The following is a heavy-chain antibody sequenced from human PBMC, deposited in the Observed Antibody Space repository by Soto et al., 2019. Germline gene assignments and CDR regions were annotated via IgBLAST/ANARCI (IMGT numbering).Heavy chain of an antibody. V-gene: IGHV4-38-2*02. CDR2: MYHSGTT. J-gene: IGHJ4*02. CDR1: NYSISSGYY. Sequence: SETLSLTCTVSNYSISSGYYWGWIRQSPGEGLEWIVSMYHSGTTYYNPSLKSRVTISIDTTKNQFSLKLTSVTSADTAVYFCARVAFGPIDYWGQGTLVTVSS. CDR3: ARVAFGPIDY. D-gene: IGHD3-16*01.